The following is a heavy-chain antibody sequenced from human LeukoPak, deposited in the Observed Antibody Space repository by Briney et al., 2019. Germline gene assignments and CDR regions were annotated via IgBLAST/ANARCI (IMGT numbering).Heavy chain of an antibody. CDR2: IYHSGST. V-gene: IGHV4-38-2*02. CDR1: GYSISSGYY. Sequence: SETLSLTCTVSGYSISSGYYWGWIRQPPGKGLEWIGSIYHSGSTYYNPSLKSRVTISVDTSKNQFSLKLSSVTAADTAVYYCARTRSSSSSWYGQFDYWGQGTLVTVSS. J-gene: IGHJ4*02. CDR3: ARTRSSSSSWYGQFDY. D-gene: IGHD6-13*01.